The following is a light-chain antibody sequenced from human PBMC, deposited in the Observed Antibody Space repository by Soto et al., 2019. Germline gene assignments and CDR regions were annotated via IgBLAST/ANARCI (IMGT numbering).Light chain of an antibody. J-gene: IGLJ2*01. Sequence: QSALTQPASVSGSPGQSITISCTGTSSDVGGYKYVSWYQQHPGKAPKLMIYEVSNRPSGVSNRFSGSKSVNTASLTISGLQAEDEADYYCSSYTSSSTVIFGVGTKLTVL. V-gene: IGLV2-14*01. CDR1: SSDVGGYKY. CDR3: SSYTSSSTVI. CDR2: EVS.